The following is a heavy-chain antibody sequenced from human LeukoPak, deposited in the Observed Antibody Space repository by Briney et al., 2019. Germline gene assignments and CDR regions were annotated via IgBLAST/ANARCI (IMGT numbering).Heavy chain of an antibody. CDR2: IRQDGSEK. D-gene: IGHD2-15*01. CDR1: GFIFSSYW. J-gene: IGHJ4*02. CDR3: GRGSRISDY. V-gene: IGHV3-7*01. Sequence: PGGSLRLSCEVSGFIFSSYWMSWVRRAPGKGPEWVAHIRQDGSEKDYVDSVKGRFTISRDNAKNSLYLQMSSLRAEDTAVYYCGRGSRISDYWGQGTQVTVSS.